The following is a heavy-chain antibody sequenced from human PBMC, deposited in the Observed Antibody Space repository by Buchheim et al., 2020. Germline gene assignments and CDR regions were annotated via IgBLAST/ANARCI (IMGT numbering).Heavy chain of an antibody. CDR3: AREWSSFDY. Sequence: QVHLQESGPGLVKPSETLSLMCAVSGGSISNYKWAWIRQPPGKGLEWIGYISHIMGSDYNPSLKSRVTISGDPSKNQFSLKLTSVTAADTAVYYCAREWSSFDYWGQGTL. J-gene: IGHJ4*02. CDR1: GGSISNYK. D-gene: IGHD2-8*01. CDR2: ISHIMGS. V-gene: IGHV4-59*01.